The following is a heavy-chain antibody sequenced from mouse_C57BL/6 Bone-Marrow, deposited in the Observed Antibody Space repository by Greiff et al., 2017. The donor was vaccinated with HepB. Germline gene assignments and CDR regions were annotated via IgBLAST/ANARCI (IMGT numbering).Heavy chain of an antibody. Sequence: EVKLQESGPGLVKPSQSLSLTCSVTGYSITSGYYWNWIRQFPGNKLEWMGYISYDGSNNYNPSLKNRISITRDTSKNQFFLKLNSVTTEDTATYYCARVGKGYFDYWGQGTTLTVSS. D-gene: IGHD1-1*01. J-gene: IGHJ2*01. CDR2: ISYDGSN. CDR3: ARVGKGYFDY. CDR1: GYSITSGYY. V-gene: IGHV3-6*01.